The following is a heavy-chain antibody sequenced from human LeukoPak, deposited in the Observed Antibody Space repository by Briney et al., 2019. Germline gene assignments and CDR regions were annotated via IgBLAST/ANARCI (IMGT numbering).Heavy chain of an antibody. CDR3: ARESTRGSGAEPVNRFDP. D-gene: IGHD3-10*01. J-gene: IGHJ5*02. Sequence: ASVKVSCKASGYTFTSYDINWVRQATGQGLEWMGWMNPNSGNTGYAQKFQGRVTITRNTSISTAYMELSSLRSEDTAVYYCARESTRGSGAEPVNRFDPWGQGTLVTVSS. CDR1: GYTFTSYD. V-gene: IGHV1-8*03. CDR2: MNPNSGNT.